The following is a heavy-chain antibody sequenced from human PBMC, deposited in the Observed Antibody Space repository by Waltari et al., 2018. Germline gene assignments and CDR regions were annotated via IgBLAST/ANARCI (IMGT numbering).Heavy chain of an antibody. V-gene: IGHV1-18*01. CDR3: ARVEGRYDFWSGYYY. CDR1: GYTCASYG. J-gene: IGHJ4*02. CDR2: ISAYNGIT. D-gene: IGHD3-3*01. Sequence: QVQLRQSGAEVQKPRAAVMVYCKASGYTCASYGISGDPPAPGQRLESMGRISAYNGITNYAQKLQGRVTMTTDTSTSTAYMELRSLRSDDTAVYYCARVEGRYDFWSGYYYWGQGTLVTVSS.